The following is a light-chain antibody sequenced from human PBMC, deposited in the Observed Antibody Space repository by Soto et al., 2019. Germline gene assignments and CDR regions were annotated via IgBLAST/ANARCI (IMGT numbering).Light chain of an antibody. CDR2: DAS. Sequence: DIQMTQSPSALSAFVGDTVTVTCRASQSITTYLAWYQHRPGRAPKLLMYDASTLDSGVPSRFRGSGSGTEFTLTISSLQPEDFATYYCQQYFSYSWTLGQGTKVDIK. J-gene: IGKJ1*01. CDR1: QSITTY. V-gene: IGKV1-5*01. CDR3: QQYFSYSWT.